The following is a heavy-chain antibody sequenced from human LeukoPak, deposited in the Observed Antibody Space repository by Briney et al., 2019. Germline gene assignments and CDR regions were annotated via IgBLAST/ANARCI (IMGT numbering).Heavy chain of an antibody. D-gene: IGHD1-26*01. CDR2: INHSGST. Sequence: SETLSLTCAVYGGSFSGYYWSWIRQPPGKGLEWIGEINHSGSTNYNPSLKSRVTISVDKSKNQFSLKLSSVTAADTAVYYCARVSGSYYSVDYWGQGTLVTVSS. CDR3: ARVSGSYYSVDY. CDR1: GGSFSGYY. J-gene: IGHJ4*02. V-gene: IGHV4-34*01.